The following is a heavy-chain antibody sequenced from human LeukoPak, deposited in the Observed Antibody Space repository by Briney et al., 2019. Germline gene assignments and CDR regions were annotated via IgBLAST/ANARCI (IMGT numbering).Heavy chain of an antibody. CDR1: GFSFSTSA. J-gene: IGHJ4*02. D-gene: IGHD3-22*01. CDR3: ARVFYESGGYYYDY. V-gene: IGHV3-64*02. Sequence: GGSLRLSCAASGFSFSTSAMHWVRQAPGKGLEYVSAISSDGGSTYYADSVKSRFTISRDNSKNTLYLQMGSLRAEDMAVYYCARVFYESGGYYYDYWGQGILVTVSS. CDR2: ISSDGGST.